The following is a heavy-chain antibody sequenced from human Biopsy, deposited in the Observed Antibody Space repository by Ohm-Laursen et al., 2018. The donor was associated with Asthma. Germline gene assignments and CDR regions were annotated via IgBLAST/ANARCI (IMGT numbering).Heavy chain of an antibody. Sequence: KVSCKASGDSFSNYAISWVRQAPGQGLEWMGRIIPIFGPTNYAQKFQGRVTISADDSTSAAYMELSSLSSEDTALYYCARGPEYVRSSGALDYWGQGTLVTVSS. CDR1: GDSFSNYA. CDR3: ARGPEYVRSSGALDY. V-gene: IGHV1-69*15. CDR2: IIPIFGPT. J-gene: IGHJ4*02. D-gene: IGHD2-2*01.